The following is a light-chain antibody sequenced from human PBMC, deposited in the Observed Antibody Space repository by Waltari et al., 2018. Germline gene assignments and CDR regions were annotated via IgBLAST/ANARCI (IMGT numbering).Light chain of an antibody. Sequence: DIQITQSPSSLSASVGDTVTITCRASQSISSWLAWYQQKPGKAPKLLMYKASSLQSGVPSRFSGSGSGTDFTLTISSLQPEDFAIYYCLQYSSGPWTFGQGTKVEIK. V-gene: IGKV1D-16*01. CDR1: QSISSW. CDR2: KAS. CDR3: LQYSSGPWT. J-gene: IGKJ1*01.